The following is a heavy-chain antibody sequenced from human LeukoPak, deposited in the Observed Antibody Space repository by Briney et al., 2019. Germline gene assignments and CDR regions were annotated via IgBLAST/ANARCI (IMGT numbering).Heavy chain of an antibody. D-gene: IGHD6-19*01. CDR1: GSGFTFNNYW. CDR2: INADGSTT. CDR3: ATLISGWSLY. Sequence: PGGSLTLSCAASGSGFTFNNYWMHWVRQAPGKGLVWVSRINADGSTTSYADSVRGRFTISRDNAKNTLYLQMNSLRAEDTAVYYCATLISGWSLYWGQGTLVTVSS. J-gene: IGHJ4*02. V-gene: IGHV3-74*01.